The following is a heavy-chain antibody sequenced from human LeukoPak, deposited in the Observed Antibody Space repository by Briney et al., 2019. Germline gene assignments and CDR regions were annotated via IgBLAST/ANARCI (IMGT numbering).Heavy chain of an antibody. Sequence: PSETLSLTCTVSGGSISSYYWSWIRQPPGKGLEWIGYIYYSGSTNYNPSLKSRVTISVDTSKNQFSLKLSSVTAADTAVYYCARQSMRFGEADYWGQGTLVTVSS. CDR2: IYYSGST. D-gene: IGHD3-10*01. CDR1: GGSISSYY. J-gene: IGHJ4*02. CDR3: ARQSMRFGEADY. V-gene: IGHV4-59*08.